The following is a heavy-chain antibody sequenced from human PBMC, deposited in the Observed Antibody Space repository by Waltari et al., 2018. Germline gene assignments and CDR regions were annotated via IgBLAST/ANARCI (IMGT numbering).Heavy chain of an antibody. D-gene: IGHD5-12*01. Sequence: QVQLVQSGAEVKKPGSSVKVSCKASGGTFSSYAISWVRQAPGQGLEWMGGIIPIFGTANYAQKFQGRVTITADESTSTAYMELSSLRSEDTAVYYCASSGYDSDPAIIAAAANFDYWGQGTLVTVSS. V-gene: IGHV1-69*13. CDR2: IIPIFGTA. CDR1: GGTFSSYA. CDR3: ASSGYDSDPAIIAAAANFDY. J-gene: IGHJ4*02.